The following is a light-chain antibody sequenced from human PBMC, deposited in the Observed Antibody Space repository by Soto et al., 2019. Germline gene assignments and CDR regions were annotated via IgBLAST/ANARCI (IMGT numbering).Light chain of an antibody. V-gene: IGKV1-12*01. CDR1: QAIDSW. CDR3: QQSLIFPPT. Sequence: IQMSHSPSSVSASIGDRVTITCRASQAIDSWLAWYQQKPGEAPKLLIFTGSLLHSGVPPRFSGSGSGTDFTLTISSLQPEDFATDYCQQSLIFPPTFGQGTNVDIK. CDR2: TGS. J-gene: IGKJ1*01.